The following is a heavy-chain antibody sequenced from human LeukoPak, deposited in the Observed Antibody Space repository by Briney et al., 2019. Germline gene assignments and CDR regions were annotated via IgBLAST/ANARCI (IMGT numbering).Heavy chain of an antibody. CDR3: AKGYSSGWNYFDY. CDR1: GFTFDDYA. CDR2: ISWNSGSI. J-gene: IGHJ4*02. D-gene: IGHD6-19*01. Sequence: GGSLRLSCAASGFTFDDYAMHWVRQAPGKGLEWVSGISWNSGSIGYADSVKGRFTISRDNAKNSLYLQMNGLRAEDTALYYCAKGYSSGWNYFDYWGQGTLVTVSS. V-gene: IGHV3-9*01.